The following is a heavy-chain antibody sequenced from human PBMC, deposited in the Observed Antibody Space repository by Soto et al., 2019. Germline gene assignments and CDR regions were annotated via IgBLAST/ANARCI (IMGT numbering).Heavy chain of an antibody. CDR1: GGSISSSSYY. D-gene: IGHD6-13*01. V-gene: IGHV4-39*01. CDR2: IYYSGST. Sequence: QLQLQESGPGLVKPSETLSLTCTVSGGSISSSSYYWGWIRQPPGKGLEWIGSIYYSGSTYYNPSLKSRVTISVDTSKNQFSLKLSSVTAADTAVYYCARQSPSLKQHPPGWFDPWGQGTLVTVSS. CDR3: ARQSPSLKQHPPGWFDP. J-gene: IGHJ5*02.